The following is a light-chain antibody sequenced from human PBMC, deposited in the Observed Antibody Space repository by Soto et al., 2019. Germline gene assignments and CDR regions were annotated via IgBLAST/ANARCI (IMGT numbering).Light chain of an antibody. Sequence: QSALTQPASVSGSPGQSITISCTGTSSDVGGYNYVSWYQQHPGKAPKLMIYEVSNRPSGVSNRFSGSKSGNTASLTISGIQAEDEAYYYRSSYTSSSTYVFGTGTKLTVL. J-gene: IGLJ1*01. CDR3: SSYTSSSTYV. V-gene: IGLV2-14*01. CDR2: EVS. CDR1: SSDVGGYNY.